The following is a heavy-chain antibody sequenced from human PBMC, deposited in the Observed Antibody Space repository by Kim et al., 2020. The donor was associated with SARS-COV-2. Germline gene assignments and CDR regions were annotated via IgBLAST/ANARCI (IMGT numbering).Heavy chain of an antibody. CDR3: VRDRGHCSGGRCLSAYYYGMDV. J-gene: IGHJ6*02. CDR2: INTYNGNT. V-gene: IGHV1-18*04. Sequence: ASVKVSCKASGYTFNDFGISWVRQAPGQGLEWMGWINTYNGNTKYPPNLQGRVTMTKDTSTNTANMELRSLRSDDTAVYYCVRDRGHCSGGRCLSAYYYGMDVWGQGTTVTVSS. D-gene: IGHD2-15*01. CDR1: GYTFNDFG.